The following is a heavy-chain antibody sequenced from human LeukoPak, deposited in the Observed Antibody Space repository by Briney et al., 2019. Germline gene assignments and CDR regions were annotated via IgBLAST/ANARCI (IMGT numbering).Heavy chain of an antibody. J-gene: IGHJ5*02. V-gene: IGHV3-7*01. CDR1: GFTFSSYW. CDR2: IKQDGSEK. CDR3: AREGFWSGPNSFDP. D-gene: IGHD3-3*01. Sequence: PAESLRLSCAASGFTFSSYWMSWVRQAPGKGLEWVANIKQDGSEKYYVDSVKGRFTISRDNAKNSLYLQMNSLRAEDTAVVYCAREGFWSGPNSFDPWGQGTLVTVSS.